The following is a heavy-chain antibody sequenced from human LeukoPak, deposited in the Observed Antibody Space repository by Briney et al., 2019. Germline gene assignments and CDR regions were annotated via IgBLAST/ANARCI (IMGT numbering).Heavy chain of an antibody. CDR1: GGSISSGTYY. Sequence: SSETLSLTCTVSGGSISSGTYYWGWIRQPPGKGLEWIGSIYHSGSTYYNPSLKSRVTISVETSKNQFSLKLSSLTAADTAVYYCARASHWNQLHYFDYWGQGTLVTVSS. CDR2: IYHSGST. V-gene: IGHV4-39*07. CDR3: ARASHWNQLHYFDY. D-gene: IGHD1-1*01. J-gene: IGHJ4*02.